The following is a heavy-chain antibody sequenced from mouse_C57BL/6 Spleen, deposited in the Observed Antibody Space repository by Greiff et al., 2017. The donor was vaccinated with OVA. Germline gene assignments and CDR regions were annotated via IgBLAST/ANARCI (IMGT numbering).Heavy chain of an antibody. CDR3: ARESLRRAMDY. CDR2: INPGSGGT. V-gene: IGHV1-54*01. CDR1: GYAFTNYL. J-gene: IGHJ4*01. Sequence: VKLMESGAELVRPGTSVKVSCKASGYAFTNYLIEWVKQRPGQGLEWIGVINPGSGGTNYNEKFKGKATLTADKSSSTAYMQLSSLTSEDSAVYFCARESLRRAMDYWGQGTSVTVSS. D-gene: IGHD2-12*01.